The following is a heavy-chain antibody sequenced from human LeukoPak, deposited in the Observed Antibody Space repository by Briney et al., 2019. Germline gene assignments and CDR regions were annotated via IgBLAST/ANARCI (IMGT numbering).Heavy chain of an antibody. D-gene: IGHD3-22*01. V-gene: IGHV3-74*01. CDR2: INSDGSST. Sequence: PGGSLRLSCAAPGFTFSSYWMHWVRHAPGKGLVWVSRINSDGSSTSYADSVKGRFTISRDNAKNTLYLQMNSLRAEDTAVYYCARVQEGRRSSGYSWGQGTLVTVSS. CDR3: ARVQEGRRSSGYS. CDR1: GFTFSSYW. J-gene: IGHJ4*02.